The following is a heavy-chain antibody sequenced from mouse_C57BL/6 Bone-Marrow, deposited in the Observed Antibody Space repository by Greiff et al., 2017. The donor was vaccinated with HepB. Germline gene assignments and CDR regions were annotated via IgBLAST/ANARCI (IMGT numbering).Heavy chain of an antibody. D-gene: IGHD2-3*01. Sequence: VQLQQSGAELVRPGTSVKVSCKASGYAFTHYLIEWVKQRPGQGLEWIGVINPGSGGTNYNEKFKGKATLTADKSSSTAYMQLSSLTSEDSAVYFCARDGWYFDVWGTGTTVTVSS. CDR1: GYAFTHYL. CDR3: ARDGWYFDV. V-gene: IGHV1-54*01. CDR2: INPGSGGT. J-gene: IGHJ1*03.